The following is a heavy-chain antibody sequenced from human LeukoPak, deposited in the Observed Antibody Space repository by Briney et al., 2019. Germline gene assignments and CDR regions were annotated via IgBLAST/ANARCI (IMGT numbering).Heavy chain of an antibody. CDR3: ARDCAGSCYALVTDAFDI. CDR1: GFTFSSYE. D-gene: IGHD2-15*01. V-gene: IGHV3-48*03. CDR2: ISSSGSTI. Sequence: GGSLRLSCAASGFTFSSYEMNWVRQAPGKGLEWVSYISSSGSTIYYADSVKGRFTISRDNAKNSLYLQMNSLRAEDTAVYYCARDCAGSCYALVTDAFDIWGQGTMVTVSS. J-gene: IGHJ3*02.